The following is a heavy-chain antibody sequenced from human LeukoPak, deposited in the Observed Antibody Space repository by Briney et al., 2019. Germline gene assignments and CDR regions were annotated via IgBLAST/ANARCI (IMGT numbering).Heavy chain of an antibody. J-gene: IGHJ4*02. CDR3: AKIWIGPGATY. Sequence: GGSLRLSCAASGFTFSSYSMNWVRQAPGQGLEWVSYISRTSSTIYYADSVKGRFTISRDNAKNSLYLQMNSLRAEDTAVYYCAKIWIGPGATYWGQGTLVTVSS. CDR1: GFTFSSYS. CDR2: ISRTSSTI. V-gene: IGHV3-48*04. D-gene: IGHD1-26*01.